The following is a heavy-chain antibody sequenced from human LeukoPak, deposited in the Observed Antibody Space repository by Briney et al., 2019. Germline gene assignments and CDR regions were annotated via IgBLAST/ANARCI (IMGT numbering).Heavy chain of an antibody. V-gene: IGHV1-2*02. Sequence: ASVKVSCKASGYSSTGYYMRWVRQAPGQGLEWMGWIIPNSGGTHYAQKFQGRVTMTRDTSISTAYMELSRLRSDDTAVYYCARGATRVLRFLEWLLMDVWGQGTTVTVSS. D-gene: IGHD3-3*01. J-gene: IGHJ6*02. CDR1: GYSSTGYY. CDR2: IIPNSGGT. CDR3: ARGATRVLRFLEWLLMDV.